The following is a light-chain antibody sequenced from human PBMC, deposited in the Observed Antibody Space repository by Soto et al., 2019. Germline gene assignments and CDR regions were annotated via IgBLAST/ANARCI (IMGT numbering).Light chain of an antibody. CDR3: QVWDRGV. CDR2: YDS. V-gene: IGLV3-21*04. J-gene: IGLJ2*01. Sequence: SSELTQPPSVSVAPGKTARITCGGNNIGSKSVHWYQQKPGQAPVLVIYYDSDRPSGIPERFSGSNSGNTATLTISRVEAGDEADYYCQVWDRGVFGGGTKLTVL. CDR1: NIGSKS.